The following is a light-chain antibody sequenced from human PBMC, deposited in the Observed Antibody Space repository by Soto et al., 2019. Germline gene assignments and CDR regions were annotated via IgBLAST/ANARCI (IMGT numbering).Light chain of an antibody. CDR1: QSISSW. Sequence: DIQMTQSPSTLSASVGDRVTITCRASQSISSWLAWYQQKPGKAPKLLIYDASSLESGVPSRFSGSGSVTEFTLTISSPQPDDFAPYYCQQYNSYPLTFGGGTKVEIK. CDR2: DAS. J-gene: IGKJ4*01. V-gene: IGKV1-5*01. CDR3: QQYNSYPLT.